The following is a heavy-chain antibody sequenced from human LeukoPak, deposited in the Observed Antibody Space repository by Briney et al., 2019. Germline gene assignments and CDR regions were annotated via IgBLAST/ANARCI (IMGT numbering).Heavy chain of an antibody. J-gene: IGHJ4*02. CDR3: TTEVLSTSYFDY. Sequence: KAGGPLRLSCAASGFTFSNSWMSWVRQAPGKGLEWVGRVKRKTHGGTADYAAPVKGRFTISRDDSKSTLYLQMNSLKTEDTAVYYCTTEVLSTSYFDYWGQGTLVTVSS. CDR1: GFTFSNSW. V-gene: IGHV3-15*01. D-gene: IGHD2/OR15-2a*01. CDR2: VKRKTHGGTA.